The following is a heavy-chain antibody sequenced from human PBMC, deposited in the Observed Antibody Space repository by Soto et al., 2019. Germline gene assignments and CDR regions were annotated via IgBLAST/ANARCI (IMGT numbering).Heavy chain of an antibody. D-gene: IGHD2-15*01. J-gene: IGHJ5*02. CDR1: GFTFSDYY. CDR2: ISSSGSTI. V-gene: IGHV3-11*01. CDR3: AREVVAATTMNTGFDP. Sequence: GGSLRLSCAASGFTFSDYYMSWIRQAPGKGLEWVSYISSSGSTIYYADSVKGRFTISRDNAKNSLYLQMNSLRAEDTAVYYCAREVVAATTMNTGFDPWGQGTLVTVSS.